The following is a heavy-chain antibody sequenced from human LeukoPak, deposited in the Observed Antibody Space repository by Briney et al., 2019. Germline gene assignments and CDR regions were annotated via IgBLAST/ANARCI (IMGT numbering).Heavy chain of an antibody. CDR3: ASRSGGGSLQDPAEIYYFDY. CDR1: GGSFSGYY. D-gene: IGHD2-15*01. CDR2: INHSGST. J-gene: IGHJ4*02. Sequence: SQTPSLTCAVYGGSFSGYYWSWIRQPPGKGLEWIGEINHSGSTNYNPSLKSRVTISVDTSKNQFSLKLSSVTAADTAVYYCASRSGGGSLQDPAEIYYFDYWGQGTLVTVSS. V-gene: IGHV4-34*01.